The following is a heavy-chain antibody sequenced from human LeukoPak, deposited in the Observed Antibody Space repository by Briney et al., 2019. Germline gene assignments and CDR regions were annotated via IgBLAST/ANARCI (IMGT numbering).Heavy chain of an antibody. V-gene: IGHV1-69*05. Sequence: ASVKVSCKASGGTFSSYAISWVRQAPGRGLEWMGGIIPIFGTANYAQKFQGRVTITTDESTSTAYMELSSLRSEDTAVYYCARAVGCSSTSCRNNWFDPWGQGTLVTVSS. D-gene: IGHD2-2*01. J-gene: IGHJ5*02. CDR2: IIPIFGTA. CDR3: ARAVGCSSTSCRNNWFDP. CDR1: GGTFSSYA.